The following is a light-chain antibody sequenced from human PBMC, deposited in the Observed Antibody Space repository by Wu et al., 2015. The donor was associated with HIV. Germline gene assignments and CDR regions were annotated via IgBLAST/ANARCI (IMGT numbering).Light chain of an antibody. CDR3: QQYNNWPPA. J-gene: IGKJ1*01. Sequence: EIVMTQSPATLSVSPGERATLSCRASQSVSSNLAWYQQKPGQAPRLLIYGASTRATGIPARFSGSGSGTEFTLTISSLQSEDFAVYYCQQYNNWPPAFGQGPRWRSN. V-gene: IGKV3-15*01. CDR2: GAS. CDR1: QSVSSN.